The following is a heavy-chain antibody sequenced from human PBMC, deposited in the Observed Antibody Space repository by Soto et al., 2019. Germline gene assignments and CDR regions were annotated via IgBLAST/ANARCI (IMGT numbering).Heavy chain of an antibody. Sequence: SETLSLTCTVPGGSICSYYWSWIRQPPGKGLEWIGYIYYSGSTNYNPSLKSRVTISVDTSKNQFSLKLSSVTAADTAVYYCARGHWFGESYFDYWGQGTLVTVS. CDR2: IYYSGST. D-gene: IGHD3-10*01. CDR3: ARGHWFGESYFDY. CDR1: GGSICSYY. J-gene: IGHJ4*02. V-gene: IGHV4-59*01.